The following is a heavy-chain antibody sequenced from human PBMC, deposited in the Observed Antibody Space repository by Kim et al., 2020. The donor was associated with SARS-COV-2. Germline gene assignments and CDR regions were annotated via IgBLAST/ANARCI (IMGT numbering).Heavy chain of an antibody. D-gene: IGHD3-9*01. V-gene: IGHV4-59*13. CDR2: IYYSGST. CDR3: ARGRYFDWLLFDY. Sequence: SETLSLTCTVSGGSISSYYWSWIRQPPGKGLEWIGYIYYSGSTNYNPSLKSRVTISVDTSKNQFSLKLSSVTAADTAVYYCARGRYFDWLLFDYWGQGTLVTVSS. CDR1: GGSISSYY. J-gene: IGHJ4*02.